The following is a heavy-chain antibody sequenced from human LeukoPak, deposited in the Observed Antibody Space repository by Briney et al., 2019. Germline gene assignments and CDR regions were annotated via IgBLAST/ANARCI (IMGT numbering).Heavy chain of an antibody. CDR2: ISYDGSNK. J-gene: IGHJ4*02. Sequence: GRSLRLSCAASGFTFSSYAMHWVRQAPGKGLEWVSVISYDGSNKYYADSVKGRFTISRDNSKNTLYLQMNSLRAEDTAVYYCARDHSAIAVAGTPDYWGQGALVTVSS. CDR1: GFTFSSYA. D-gene: IGHD6-19*01. V-gene: IGHV3-30-3*01. CDR3: ARDHSAIAVAGTPDY.